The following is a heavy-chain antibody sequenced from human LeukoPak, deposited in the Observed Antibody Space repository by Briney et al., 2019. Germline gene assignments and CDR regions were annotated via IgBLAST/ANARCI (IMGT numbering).Heavy chain of an antibody. V-gene: IGHV4-59*01. J-gene: IGHJ5*02. CDR3: ARGNWYDP. Sequence: SETLSLTCSVSGGGIRSYYWSWIRQPPGKGLEWIGNIHSTMSAKYNPSLKSRVTISLDTSKNQFTLDLRSVTAADTAVYYCARGNWYDPWGQGLLVTVSS. CDR2: IHSTMSA. CDR1: GGGIRSYY.